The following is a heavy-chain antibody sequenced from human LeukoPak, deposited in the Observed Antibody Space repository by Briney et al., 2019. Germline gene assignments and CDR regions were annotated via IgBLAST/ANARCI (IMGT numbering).Heavy chain of an antibody. V-gene: IGHV4-59*08. CDR3: ARHVYSSSPFDY. Sequence: SETLSLTCTVSGGSISSYSWSWIRQPPGEGLEWICYIYYSGSTNYNPSLRSRVTISVDTSKNQFSLKLSSVTTADTAIYYCARHVYSSSPFDYWGQGTLVTVSS. CDR2: IYYSGST. J-gene: IGHJ4*02. D-gene: IGHD6-13*01. CDR1: GGSISSYS.